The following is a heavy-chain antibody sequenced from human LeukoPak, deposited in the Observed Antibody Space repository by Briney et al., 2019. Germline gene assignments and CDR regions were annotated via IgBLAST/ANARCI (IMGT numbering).Heavy chain of an antibody. CDR2: ISAYNGNT. J-gene: IGHJ4*02. V-gene: IGHV1-18*01. CDR1: GYTFTSYG. D-gene: IGHD1-26*01. CDR3: ATARKMIGAGEPMIDY. Sequence: ASVKVSCKASGYTFTSYGISWVRQAPGQGLEWMGWISAYNGNTNYAQKLQGRVTMTTDTSTSTAYMELRSLRSDDTAVYYCATARKMIGAGEPMIDYWGQGTLVTVSS.